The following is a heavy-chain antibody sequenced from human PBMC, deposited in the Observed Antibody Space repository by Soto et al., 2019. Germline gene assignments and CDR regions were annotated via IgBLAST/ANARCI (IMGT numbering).Heavy chain of an antibody. D-gene: IGHD3-10*01. Sequence: SETLSLTCTVSGGSISSSSYYWGWIRQPPGKGLEWIGSIYYSGSTYYNPSLKSRVTISVDTSKNQFSLKLSSVTAADTAVYYCARQDITSGTYYYYMDVWGKETTVTVSS. CDR2: IYYSGST. CDR1: GGSISSSSYY. J-gene: IGHJ6*03. CDR3: ARQDITSGTYYYYMDV. V-gene: IGHV4-39*01.